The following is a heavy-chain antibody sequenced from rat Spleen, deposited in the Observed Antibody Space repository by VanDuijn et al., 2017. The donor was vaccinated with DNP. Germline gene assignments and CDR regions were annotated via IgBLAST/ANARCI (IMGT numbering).Heavy chain of an antibody. CDR1: GFSLSSYT. D-gene: IGHD4-3*01. Sequence: QVQLEESGPGLVQPSQTLSLTCTVSGFSLSSYTVTWVRQPPGKGLEWMGVIWSYGNTDYNSAIKSRPSISRDTSKSQVFLKMNSLQTEDTAMYFCARIGGANWGYYFDYWGQGTLVTVSS. CDR3: ARIGGANWGYYFDY. J-gene: IGHJ3*01. V-gene: IGHV2-15*01. CDR2: IWSYGNT.